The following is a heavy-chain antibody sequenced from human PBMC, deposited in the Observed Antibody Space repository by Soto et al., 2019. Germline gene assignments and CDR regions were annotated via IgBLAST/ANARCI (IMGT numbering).Heavy chain of an antibody. J-gene: IGHJ4*02. V-gene: IGHV3-23*01. CDR3: AKDNGNYGSGTFSH. CDR1: GFTVTSYA. Sequence: GGSLRLSCAASGFTVTSYAMSWVRQAPGKGLEWVSLVSGTGDSTHYANSVRGRFTISRDDSKATLYLQMSGLRAEDTAVYYCAKDNGNYGSGTFSHWGQGTLVTVSS. D-gene: IGHD3-10*01. CDR2: VSGTGDST.